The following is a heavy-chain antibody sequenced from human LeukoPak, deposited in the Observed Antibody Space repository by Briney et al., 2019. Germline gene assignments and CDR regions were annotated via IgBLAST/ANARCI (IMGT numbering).Heavy chain of an antibody. CDR2: INPNSGGT. J-gene: IGHJ3*02. V-gene: IGHV1-2*02. D-gene: IGHD3-22*01. Sequence: ASVKVSCKASGYTFTGYYMHWVRQAPGRGLEWMGWINPNSGGTNYAQKFQGRVTMTRDTSISTAYMELSRLRSDDTAVYYCARVSMIVVVDAFDIWGQGTMVTVSS. CDR1: GYTFTGYY. CDR3: ARVSMIVVVDAFDI.